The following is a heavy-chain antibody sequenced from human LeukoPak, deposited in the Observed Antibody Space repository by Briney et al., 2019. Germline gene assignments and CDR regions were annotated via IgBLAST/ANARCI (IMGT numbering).Heavy chain of an antibody. CDR1: GFTFIIYG. CDR3: AKYLEPTAVLMDV. D-gene: IGHD1-1*01. Sequence: PGGSLRLSCSASGFTFIIYGVHWVRQAPRQGLEWVALISYEGSIKYYADSVKGRFTISRDNSKSTLYLQMNSLRAEDTAVYHCAKYLEPTAVLMDVWGQGTTVTVSS. J-gene: IGHJ6*02. V-gene: IGHV3-30*18. CDR2: ISYEGSIK.